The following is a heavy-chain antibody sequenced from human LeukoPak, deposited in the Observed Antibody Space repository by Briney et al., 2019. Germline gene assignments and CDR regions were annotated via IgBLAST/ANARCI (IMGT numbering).Heavy chain of an antibody. CDR2: IYHSGST. Sequence: SETLSLTCAVSGGSISSSNWWSWVRQPPGKGLEWIGEIYHSGSTNYNPSLKSRVTISVDKSKNQFSLKLSSVTAADTAVYYCARVPARYYDSSGLDYWGQGTLVTVSS. J-gene: IGHJ4*02. CDR3: ARVPARYYDSSGLDY. V-gene: IGHV4-4*02. D-gene: IGHD3-22*01. CDR1: GGSISSSNW.